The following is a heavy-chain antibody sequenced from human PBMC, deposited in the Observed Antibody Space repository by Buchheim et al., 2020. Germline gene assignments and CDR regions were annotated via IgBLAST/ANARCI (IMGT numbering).Heavy chain of an antibody. J-gene: IGHJ4*02. CDR2: VNQDGSGQ. V-gene: IGHV3-7*01. D-gene: IGHD7-27*01. CDR1: GFTFTNYG. Sequence: EVQLVESGGALVRPGGSLRLSCATSGFTFTNYGMRWVRQAPGKGLEWVASVNQDGSGQYYVDSVKGRFTISRDNAKNSVYLQMNSLRAEDTAVYYCARVSDSSWGKFWGQGTL. CDR3: ARVSDSSWGKF.